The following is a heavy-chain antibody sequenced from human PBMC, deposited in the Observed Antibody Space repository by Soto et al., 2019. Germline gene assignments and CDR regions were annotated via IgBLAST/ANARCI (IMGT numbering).Heavy chain of an antibody. Sequence: GASVKVSCKASGFTFTSSAMQWVRQARGQRLEWIGWIVVGSGNTNYAQKFQERVTITRDMSTRTAYMELSSLRSEDTAVYYCAAARHVIYYYGSGSYLGAFDIWGQGTMVTVSS. D-gene: IGHD3-10*01. V-gene: IGHV1-58*02. J-gene: IGHJ3*02. CDR3: AAARHVIYYYGSGSYLGAFDI. CDR1: GFTFTSSA. CDR2: IVVGSGNT.